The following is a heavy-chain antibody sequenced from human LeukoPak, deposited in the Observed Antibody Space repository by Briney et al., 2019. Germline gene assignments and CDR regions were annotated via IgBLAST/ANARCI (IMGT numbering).Heavy chain of an antibody. CDR2: ISHSGSA. Sequence: PSETLSLTCAVSGGSFSGYYWTWIRQPPGKGLEWIGEISHSGSANYNPSLKSRVTISVDTSKNQFSLKLSSVTAADTAVYYCAPIVWAAAGTGTAWGQGTLVTVSS. J-gene: IGHJ5*02. CDR3: APIVWAAAGTGTA. D-gene: IGHD6-13*01. V-gene: IGHV4-34*01. CDR1: GGSFSGYY.